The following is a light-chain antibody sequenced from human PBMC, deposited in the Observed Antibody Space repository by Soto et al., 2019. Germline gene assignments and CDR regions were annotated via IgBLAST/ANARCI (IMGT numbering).Light chain of an antibody. CDR3: QQYGSSPQT. Sequence: EIVLTQSPGTLSLSPGGRATLSCRASQSVSSTYLAWYQHKPGQAPTLLIYGASSRATGIPDRFSGSGSGTDFTLTISRLEPEDFAVHYCQQYGSSPQTFGQGTKVDI. J-gene: IGKJ1*01. V-gene: IGKV3-20*01. CDR2: GAS. CDR1: QSVSSTY.